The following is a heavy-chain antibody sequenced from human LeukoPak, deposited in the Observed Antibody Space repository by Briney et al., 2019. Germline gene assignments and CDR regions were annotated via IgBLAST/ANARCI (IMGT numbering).Heavy chain of an antibody. Sequence: PGGSLRLSCAASGFTFSSYAKHWVRQAPGKGLEYVSAISSNGGSTYYANSVKGRFTISRDNSKNTLYLQMGSLRAEDMAVYYCARGRRDGYNYPIGDYWGQGTLVTVSS. D-gene: IGHD5-24*01. V-gene: IGHV3-64*01. CDR1: GFTFSSYA. CDR2: ISSNGGST. CDR3: ARGRRDGYNYPIGDY. J-gene: IGHJ4*02.